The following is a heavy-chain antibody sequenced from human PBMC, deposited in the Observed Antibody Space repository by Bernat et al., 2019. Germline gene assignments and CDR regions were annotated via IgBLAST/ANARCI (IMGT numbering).Heavy chain of an antibody. CDR2: ISYDGSNK. J-gene: IGHJ4*02. D-gene: IGHD3-10*01. Sequence: QVQLVESGGGVVQPGRSLRLSCAASGFTFSSYGMHWVRQAPGKGLEWVAVISYDGSNKYYADSVKGRFTISRDNSKNTLYLQMNSLRAEDTAVYYCAKYVVWFGELLGTHFDYWGQGTLVTVSS. CDR3: AKYVVWFGELLGTHFDY. V-gene: IGHV3-30*18. CDR1: GFTFSSYG.